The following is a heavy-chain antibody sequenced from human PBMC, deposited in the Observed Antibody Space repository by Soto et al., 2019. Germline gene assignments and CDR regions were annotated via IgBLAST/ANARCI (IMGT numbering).Heavy chain of an antibody. CDR3: AHTKGSSGFLTS. CDR2: IHWNDDK. Sequence: SGPTLVNPTQTLTLTCSFSGFSLSVYGVRVIWFRQPPGETLEWLALIHWNDDKRYSPYLKSRLTIAKDTSKNQVVLTLTNLDPLDTGTYFCAHTKGSSGFLTSWGQGILVTVSS. J-gene: IGHJ5*02. D-gene: IGHD3-22*01. CDR1: GFSLSVYGVR. V-gene: IGHV2-5*01.